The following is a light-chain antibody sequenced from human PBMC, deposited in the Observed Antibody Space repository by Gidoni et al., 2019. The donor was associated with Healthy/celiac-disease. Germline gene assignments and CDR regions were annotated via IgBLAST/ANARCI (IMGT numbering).Light chain of an antibody. CDR1: QSINSY. CDR3: QQYDNCPYT. J-gene: IGKJ2*01. Sequence: PSSLSGSPGDRATITGRASQSINSYLAWYQQQPGNAPRLLIYGASTIATGLPSRFSGSGSVTDFTLTISCLQSEDFAAYYCQQYDNCPYTFGQGTKLEIK. V-gene: IGKV3-15*01. CDR2: GAS.